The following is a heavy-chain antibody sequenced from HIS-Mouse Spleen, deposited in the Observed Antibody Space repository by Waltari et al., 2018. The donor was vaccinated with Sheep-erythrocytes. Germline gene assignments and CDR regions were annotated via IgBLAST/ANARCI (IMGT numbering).Heavy chain of an antibody. CDR3: AQTGATTPHFDY. CDR2: IIPILGIA. Sequence: QVQLVQSGAEVKKPGSSVKVSCKASGGTFSSYAISCVRQAPGQGLEWMGRIIPILGIANYAQKLQGRVTITADKSTSTAYMELSSLRSEDTAVYYCAQTGATTPHFDYWGQGTLVTVSS. J-gene: IGHJ4*02. CDR1: GGTFSSYA. D-gene: IGHD1-26*01. V-gene: IGHV1-69*04.